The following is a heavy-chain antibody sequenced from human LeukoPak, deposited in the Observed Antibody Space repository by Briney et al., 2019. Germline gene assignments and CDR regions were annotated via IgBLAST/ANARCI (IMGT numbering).Heavy chain of an antibody. V-gene: IGHV3-9*01. Sequence: PGRSLRLSCAASGFTFDDYAMHWVRQAPGKGLEWVSGISWNSGSIGYADSVKGRLTISRDNAKNSLYLQMNSLRTEDTAFYYCARDLSRDFDSGRFDYWGQGTLVTVSS. J-gene: IGHJ4*02. CDR3: ARDLSRDFDSGRFDY. D-gene: IGHD3-22*01. CDR1: GFTFDDYA. CDR2: ISWNSGSI.